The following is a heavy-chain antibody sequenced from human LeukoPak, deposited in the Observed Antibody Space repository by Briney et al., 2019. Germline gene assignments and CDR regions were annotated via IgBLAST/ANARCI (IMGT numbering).Heavy chain of an antibody. CDR2: IHYSGTT. J-gene: IGHJ4*02. CDR1: GGSISTYY. Sequence: SETLSLTCTVSGGSISTYYWSWIRQPPGKGLEWIGYIHYSGTTNYNPSLKNRVTISLDTSKNQFSLNLSSVTVADTAVYYCARMGGYSGYATHWGQGTLVTVSS. D-gene: IGHD5-12*01. CDR3: ARMGGYSGYATH. V-gene: IGHV4-59*08.